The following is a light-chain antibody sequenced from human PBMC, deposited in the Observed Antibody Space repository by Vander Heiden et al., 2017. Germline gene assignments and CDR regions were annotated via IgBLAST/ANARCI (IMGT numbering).Light chain of an antibody. V-gene: IGKV3-15*01. J-gene: IGKJ4*01. CDR1: QSVSSN. CDR2: GAS. Sequence: EIVMTQSPATLSVSPGERATLSCRASQSVSSNLAWYQQKPGQTPRLLIYGASTRATGIPDRFSGSGSGTEFTLTISSLQSEDFAIYYCQHYNNQPLTFGGRTKVEI. CDR3: QHYNNQPLT.